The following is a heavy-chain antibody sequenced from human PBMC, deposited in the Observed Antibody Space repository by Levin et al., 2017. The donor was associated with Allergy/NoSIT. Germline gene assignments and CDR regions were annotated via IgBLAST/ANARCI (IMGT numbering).Heavy chain of an antibody. CDR2: IYYGGST. CDR3: ARRGPSGRSLDY. V-gene: IGHV4-39*01. Sequence: SQTLSLTCTVSGGSISSSSYYWGWIRQPPGKGLEWIGSIYYGGSTYYNPSLKSRVTISADTSKNQFSLNLSSVTAADTAVYYCARRGPSGRSLDYWGQGTLVTVSS. CDR1: GGSISSSSYY. J-gene: IGHJ4*02. D-gene: IGHD2-15*01.